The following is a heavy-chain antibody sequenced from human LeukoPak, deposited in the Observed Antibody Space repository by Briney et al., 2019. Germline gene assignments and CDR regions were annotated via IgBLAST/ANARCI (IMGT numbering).Heavy chain of an antibody. CDR3: AKTTAGYSSGRYPGWPVDY. CDR1: GFTFSSHA. Sequence: GGSLRLSCAASGFTFSSHAVSWVRQAPGKGLEWISAISGSGGDTYYADSVKGRFTISRDNSKNMVYLQMNSLSTEDTAVYYCAKTTAGYSSGRYPGWPVDYWGQGTLVTVSS. J-gene: IGHJ4*02. D-gene: IGHD6-19*01. V-gene: IGHV3-23*01. CDR2: ISGSGGDT.